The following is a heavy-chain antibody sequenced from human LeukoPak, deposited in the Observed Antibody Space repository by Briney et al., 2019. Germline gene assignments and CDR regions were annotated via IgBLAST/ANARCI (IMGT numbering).Heavy chain of an antibody. CDR3: AKDLPAGPLTMWGYFDY. D-gene: IGHD4/OR15-4a*01. V-gene: IGHV3-23*01. Sequence: GGSLRLSCAASGFTFSSYAMNWVRQAPGKGLEWVSVISGNGASTYYADSVKGRFTISRDNSKNTVPLQMNSLRAEDTALYYCAKDLPAGPLTMWGYFDYWGLGTLVAVSS. J-gene: IGHJ4*02. CDR1: GFTFSSYA. CDR2: ISGNGAST.